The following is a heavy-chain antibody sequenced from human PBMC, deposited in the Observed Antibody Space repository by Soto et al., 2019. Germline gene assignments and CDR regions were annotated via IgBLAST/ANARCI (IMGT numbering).Heavy chain of an antibody. CDR2: INPKSGGT. V-gene: IGHV1-2*04. J-gene: IGHJ6*02. D-gene: IGHD2-8*01. Sequence: QVQLVQSGAEVKKPGASVKVSCKASGYSFTDYHIHWVRQAPGQGLEWLGRINPKSGGTSTAQKFQGWVTMTTDTSISTASMELTRLTSYGTAIYYCARGDSTDCSNGVCSFFYNHDMDVWGQGTTVTVSS. CDR3: ARGDSTDCSNGVCSFFYNHDMDV. CDR1: GYSFTDYH.